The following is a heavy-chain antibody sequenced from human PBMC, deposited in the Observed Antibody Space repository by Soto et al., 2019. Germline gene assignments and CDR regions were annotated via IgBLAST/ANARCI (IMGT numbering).Heavy chain of an antibody. CDR3: ARPGPDYDSSGYYLLY. D-gene: IGHD3-22*01. V-gene: IGHV5-51*01. CDR2: IYPGDSDT. CDR1: GYSFTSYW. Sequence: GESLKISCKGSGYSFTSYWIGWVRQMPGKGLEWMGIIYPGDSDTRYSPSFQGQVTISADKSISTAYLQWSSLKASDTAMYYCARPGPDYDSSGYYLLYWGQGTLVTVSS. J-gene: IGHJ4*02.